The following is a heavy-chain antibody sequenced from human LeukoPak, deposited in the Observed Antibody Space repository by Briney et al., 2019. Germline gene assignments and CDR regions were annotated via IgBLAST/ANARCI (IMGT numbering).Heavy chain of an antibody. CDR2: VIFLRGAP. CDR1: GGNFNYG. V-gene: IGHV1-69*10. J-gene: IGHJ4*02. Sequence: SVKVSCKASGGNFNYGVSWVRQAPGQGLEWLGGVIFLRGAPNYAQKFQGRVTMTEDTSTDTAYMELSSLRSEDTAVYYCATLPKGHGSGSYVYAYYFDYWGQGTLVTVSS. CDR3: ATLPKGHGSGSYVYAYYFDY. D-gene: IGHD3-10*01.